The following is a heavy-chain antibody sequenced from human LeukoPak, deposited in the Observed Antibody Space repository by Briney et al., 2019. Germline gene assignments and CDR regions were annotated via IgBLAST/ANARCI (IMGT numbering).Heavy chain of an antibody. CDR1: GGSISSYY. J-gene: IGHJ6*02. Sequence: SETLSLTCSVSGGSISSYYWSWIRQPPGKGLEYIGYIYYSGSTNYNPSLKSRVAISVDTSKDQFSLNLTSVTAADTAVYYCARLKCISTTCPSRYVMDVWGQGTTVTVSS. V-gene: IGHV4-59*01. CDR3: ARLKCISTTCPSRYVMDV. CDR2: IYYSGST. D-gene: IGHD2-2*01.